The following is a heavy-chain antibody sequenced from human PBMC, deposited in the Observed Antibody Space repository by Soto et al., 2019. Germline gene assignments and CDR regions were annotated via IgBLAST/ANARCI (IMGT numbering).Heavy chain of an antibody. J-gene: IGHJ6*02. V-gene: IGHV5-51*01. CDR1: GYSFTSYW. D-gene: IGHD2-2*01. Sequence: PGESLKISCKGSGYSFTSYWIGWVRQMPGKGLEWMGIIYPGDPDTRYSPSFQGQVTISADKSISTAYLQWSSLKASDTAMYYCARESSTSRRSYYYGMDVWGQGTTVTV. CDR2: IYPGDPDT. CDR3: ARESSTSRRSYYYGMDV.